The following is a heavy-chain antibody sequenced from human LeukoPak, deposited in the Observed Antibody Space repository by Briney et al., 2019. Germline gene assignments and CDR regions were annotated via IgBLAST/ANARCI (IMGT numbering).Heavy chain of an antibody. V-gene: IGHV3-33*08. CDR3: ARDLGLRYGSGTYRFDP. Sequence: GGSLRLSCAAYGFSFSTYGMHWVRQAPGKGLESVAVIWYDGSHQYFADSVKGRFTISRDMSNNTLYLQMNNLRVDDTALYYCARDLGLRYGSGTYRFDPWGQGTQVIVSS. CDR2: IWYDGSHQ. CDR1: GFSFSTYG. J-gene: IGHJ5*02. D-gene: IGHD3-10*01.